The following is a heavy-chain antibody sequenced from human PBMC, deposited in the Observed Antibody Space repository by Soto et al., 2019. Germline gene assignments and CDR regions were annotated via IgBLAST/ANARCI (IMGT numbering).Heavy chain of an antibody. D-gene: IGHD5-18*01. V-gene: IGHV5-51*01. Sequence: PGESLKISCKGSGYSFTSYWIGWVRQMPGKGLEWMGIIYPGDSDTRYSPSFQGQVTISADKSISTAYLQWSSLKASDTAMYYCARGGDSYGLWYYYGMDAWGKGTTVPVDS. CDR2: IYPGDSDT. CDR1: GYSFTSYW. CDR3: ARGGDSYGLWYYYGMDA. J-gene: IGHJ6*04.